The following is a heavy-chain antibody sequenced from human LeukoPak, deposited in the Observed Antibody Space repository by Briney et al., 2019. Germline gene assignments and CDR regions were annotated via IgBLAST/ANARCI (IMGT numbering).Heavy chain of an antibody. D-gene: IGHD3-10*01. CDR1: GGSISSYY. V-gene: IGHV4-4*07. J-gene: IGHJ5*02. CDR2: IYSSGTI. CDR3: TRDSGTTGEVKFDP. Sequence: PSETLSLTCTVSGGSISSYYWSWIRQPAGKGLEWIGRIYSSGTITYNPSLKSRVTMSVDTSKNQFSLRLSSVTAADTAVYYCTRDSGTTGEVKFDPWGQGSLVTVSS.